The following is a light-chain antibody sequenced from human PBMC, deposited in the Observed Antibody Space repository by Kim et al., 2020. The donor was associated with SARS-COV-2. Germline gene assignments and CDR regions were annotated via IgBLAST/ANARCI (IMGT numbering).Light chain of an antibody. J-gene: IGLJ3*02. Sequence: GQTGRITCQGDSLRSYYASWYQQKPGQAPVLVNYGKNNRPSGIPDRFSGSSSGNTASLTITGAQAEDEADYYCNSRDSSGNHSNWVFGGGTQLTVL. CDR1: SLRSYY. CDR2: GKN. V-gene: IGLV3-19*01. CDR3: NSRDSSGNHSNWV.